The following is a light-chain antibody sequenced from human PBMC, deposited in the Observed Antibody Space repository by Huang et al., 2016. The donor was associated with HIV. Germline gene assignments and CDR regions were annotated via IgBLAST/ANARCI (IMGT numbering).Light chain of an antibody. V-gene: IGKV2-28*01. CDR1: QSLLHSNGYNY. CDR3: MQTLQTPWT. Sequence: DIVMTQSPFSLPVTPGEPASISFRSSQSLLHSNGYNYLNWYLQKPGQSPQLLIYLGSNRASGVPDRFSGSGSGTDFTLKISRVEAEDVGVYYCMQTLQTPWTFGQGTKVEIK. CDR2: LGS. J-gene: IGKJ1*01.